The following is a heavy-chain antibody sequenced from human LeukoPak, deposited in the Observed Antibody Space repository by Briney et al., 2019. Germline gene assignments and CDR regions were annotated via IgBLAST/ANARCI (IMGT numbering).Heavy chain of an antibody. D-gene: IGHD5-18*01. V-gene: IGHV1-69*05. Sequence: SVKVSCKASGGTFSSYAISWVRQAPGQGLEWMGGIIPIFGTANYAQKFQGRVTITTDESTSTAYMELSSLRSEDTAVYYCAREGYSYGSSYSDAFDIWGQGTMVTVSS. J-gene: IGHJ3*02. CDR3: AREGYSYGSSYSDAFDI. CDR2: IIPIFGTA. CDR1: GGTFSSYA.